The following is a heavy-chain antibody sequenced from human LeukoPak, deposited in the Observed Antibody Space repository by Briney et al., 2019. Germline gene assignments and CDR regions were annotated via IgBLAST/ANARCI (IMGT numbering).Heavy chain of an antibody. CDR2: IYYSGST. V-gene: IGHV4-31*03. CDR3: AISNEGYWFDP. CDR1: GGSISSGGYY. Sequence: SETLSLTCTVSGGSISSGGYYWSWIRQHPGKGLEWIGYIYYSGSTYYNPSLKSRVTISVDTSKNQFSLKLSSVTAADTAVYYCAISNEGYWFDPWGQGTLVTVSS. J-gene: IGHJ5*02. D-gene: IGHD1-1*01.